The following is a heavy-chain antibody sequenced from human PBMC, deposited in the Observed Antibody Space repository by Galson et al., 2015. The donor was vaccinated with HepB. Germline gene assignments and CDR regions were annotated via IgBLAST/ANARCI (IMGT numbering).Heavy chain of an antibody. D-gene: IGHD5-18*01. CDR1: GFTFSSYG. J-gene: IGHJ5*02. CDR2: IWYDGSNK. Sequence: SLRLSCAASGFTFSSYGMHWVRQAPGKGLEWVAVIWYDGSNKYYADSVKGRFTISRDNSKNTLYLQMNSLRAEDTAVYYCARDGDSYAHGGWFDHWGQGTLVTVSS. CDR3: ARDGDSYAHGGWFDH. V-gene: IGHV3-33*01.